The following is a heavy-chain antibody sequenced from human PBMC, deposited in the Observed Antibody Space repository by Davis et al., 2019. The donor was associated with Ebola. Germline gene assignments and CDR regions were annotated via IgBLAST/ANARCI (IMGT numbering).Heavy chain of an antibody. Sequence: GGSLRLSCAASGFTFSSYGMHWVRQAPGKGLEWVAVISYDGSNKYYADSVKGRFTIPRDNSKNTLYLQMNSLRAEDTAVYYCAKDRRGYSYGQLRYYYYGMDVWGQGTTVTVSS. CDR2: ISYDGSNK. J-gene: IGHJ6*02. D-gene: IGHD5-18*01. V-gene: IGHV3-30*18. CDR3: AKDRRGYSYGQLRYYYYGMDV. CDR1: GFTFSSYG.